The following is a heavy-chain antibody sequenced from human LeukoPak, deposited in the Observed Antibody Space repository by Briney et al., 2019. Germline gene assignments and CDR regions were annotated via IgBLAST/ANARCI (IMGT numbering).Heavy chain of an antibody. V-gene: IGHV4-59*01. CDR3: ARSRQWHYYYMDV. J-gene: IGHJ6*03. Sequence: SETLSLTCTVSGGSISSYYWSWVRQPPGKGLEWIGYIYYSGGTNYNPSLKSRVTISVDTSKNQFSLTLSSVTAADTAVYYCARSRQWHYYYMDVWGKGTTVTVSS. CDR1: GGSISSYY. CDR2: IYYSGGT. D-gene: IGHD6-19*01.